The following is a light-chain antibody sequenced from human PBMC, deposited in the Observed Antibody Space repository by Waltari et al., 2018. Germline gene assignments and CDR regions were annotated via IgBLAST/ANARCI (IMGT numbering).Light chain of an antibody. CDR2: RNN. Sequence: QSVLTQPPSASGTPGQGVTISCSGSRSNLGSNYVYWYQQIPGTAPKLLIYRNNQRPSGVPDRFSGSKSGTSASLAISGLRSEDEADYYCAAWDDSLSGRVFGGGTKVTVL. CDR1: RSNLGSNY. V-gene: IGLV1-47*01. CDR3: AAWDDSLSGRV. J-gene: IGLJ3*02.